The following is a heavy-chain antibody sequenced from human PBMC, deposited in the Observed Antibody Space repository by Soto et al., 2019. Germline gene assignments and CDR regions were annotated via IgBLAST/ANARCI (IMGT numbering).Heavy chain of an antibody. V-gene: IGHV1-69*02. J-gene: IGHJ5*02. CDR2: IIPILGIA. D-gene: IGHD3-16*01. CDR1: GGTFSSYT. CDR3: ATSILGEFEYNWFDP. Sequence: SVKVSCKASGGTFSSYTISWVRQARGQGLEWMGRIIPILGIANYAQKFQGRVTITADKSTSTAYMELSSLRSEDTAVYYCATSILGEFEYNWFDPWGQGTLVTVSS.